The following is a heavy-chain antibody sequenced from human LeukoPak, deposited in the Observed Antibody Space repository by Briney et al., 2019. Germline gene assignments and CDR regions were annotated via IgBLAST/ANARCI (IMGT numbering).Heavy chain of an antibody. V-gene: IGHV4-59*08. CDR3: ARQGGSYSGYFQH. J-gene: IGHJ1*01. CDR1: GGSISSYY. Sequence: SETLPLTCTVSGGSISSYYWSWIRQPPGKGLEWIGYIYYSGSTNYNPSLKSRVTISVDTSKNQFSLKLSSVTAADTAVYYCARQGGSYSGYFQHWGQGTLVTVSS. D-gene: IGHD1-26*01. CDR2: IYYSGST.